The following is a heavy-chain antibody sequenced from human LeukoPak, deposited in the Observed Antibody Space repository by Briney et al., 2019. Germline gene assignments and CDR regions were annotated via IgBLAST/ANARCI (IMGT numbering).Heavy chain of an antibody. V-gene: IGHV6-1*01. D-gene: IGHD3-10*01. CDR1: GDSVSSNSAA. CDR2: TYYRAKWYN. Sequence: PSQTLSLTCAISGDSVSSNSAAWNWISQSPSRGLEWLGRTYYRAKWYNDYAVSVKSRITINPDTSKNQFSLQLNSVTPEDTAVYYCARSALRGPAHLYYYGMDVWGKGTTVTVSS. CDR3: ARSALRGPAHLYYYGMDV. J-gene: IGHJ6*04.